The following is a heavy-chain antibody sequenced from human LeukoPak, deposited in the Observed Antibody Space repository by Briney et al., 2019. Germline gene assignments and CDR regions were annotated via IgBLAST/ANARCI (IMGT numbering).Heavy chain of an antibody. CDR1: GGSISSYY. D-gene: IGHD1-26*01. CDR2: IYTSGST. J-gene: IGHJ1*01. V-gene: IGHV4-4*07. CDR3: ARGGSYWAAEYFQH. Sequence: SETLSLTCTVSGGSISSYYWSWIRQPAGKGLEWIGRIYTSGSTNYNPSLKSRVTMSVDTSKNQFSLKLSSVTAADTAVYYCARGGSYWAAEYFQHWGQGTLVTVSS.